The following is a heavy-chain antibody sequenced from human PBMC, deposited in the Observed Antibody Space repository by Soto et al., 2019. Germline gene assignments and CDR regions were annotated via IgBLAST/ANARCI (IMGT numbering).Heavy chain of an antibody. V-gene: IGHV4-31*03. J-gene: IGHJ6*02. D-gene: IGHD2-21*02. CDR3: ARDCGGDCHHSMDV. CDR1: GGSISSGGYY. Sequence: QVQLQESGPGLVKPSQTLSLTCTVSGGSISSGGYYWSWIRQHPGKGLEWIGYIYYSGSTYYNPSHKSRVIISVDTSKNQLSLKLSSVTAADTAVYYCARDCGGDCHHSMDVWCQGTTVTVSS. CDR2: IYYSGST.